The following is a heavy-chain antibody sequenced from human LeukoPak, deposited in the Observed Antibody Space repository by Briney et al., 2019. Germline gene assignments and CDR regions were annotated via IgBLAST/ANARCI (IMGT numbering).Heavy chain of an antibody. CDR3: ARDGRAFDY. CDR1: GFSFSSYW. V-gene: IGHV3-7*01. CDR2: IREDGTEK. J-gene: IGHJ4*02. Sequence: GGSLRLSCATSGFSFSSYWMSWVRLTPGKGPEWVANIREDGTEKYYVDSVKGRFTISRDNAKNSLSLQMNNLRAEDTALYYCARDGRAFDYWGQGVLVIVSS.